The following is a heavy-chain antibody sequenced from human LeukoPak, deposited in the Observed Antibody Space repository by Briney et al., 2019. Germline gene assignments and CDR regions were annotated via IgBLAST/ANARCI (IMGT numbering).Heavy chain of an antibody. CDR2: ISGSGGST. CDR3: ANSVGYYDSSGYFDY. D-gene: IGHD3-22*01. V-gene: IGHV3-23*01. J-gene: IGHJ4*02. CDR1: GFTFSSYA. Sequence: GGSLRLSCAASGFTFSSYAMSWVRQAPGKGLEWVSAISGSGGSTYYADSVKGRFTISRDNSKNTLYLQMNGLRAEDTAVYYCANSVGYYDSSGYFDYWGQGTLVTVSS.